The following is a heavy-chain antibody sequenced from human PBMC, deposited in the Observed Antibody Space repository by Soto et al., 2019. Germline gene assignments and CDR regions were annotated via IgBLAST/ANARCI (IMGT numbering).Heavy chain of an antibody. J-gene: IGHJ5*02. CDR2: ISHDGSNK. D-gene: IGHD3-22*01. CDR1: GFTFSSYA. CDR3: ARDPSVQTYYYDSSGYPWFDP. V-gene: IGHV3-30-3*01. Sequence: GGSLRLSCAASGFTFSSYAMHWVRQAPGKGLEWVAVISHDGSNKYYADSVKGRFTIPRDNSKNTLYLQMNSLRAEDTAVYYCARDPSVQTYYYDSSGYPWFDPWGQGTLVTVSS.